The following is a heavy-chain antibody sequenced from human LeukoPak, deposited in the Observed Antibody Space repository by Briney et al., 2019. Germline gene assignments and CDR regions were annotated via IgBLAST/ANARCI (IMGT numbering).Heavy chain of an antibody. CDR3: ARAPNSSGYYYDYYYYYMDV. CDR1: GGSISSYY. J-gene: IGHJ6*03. Sequence: SETLSLTGTVSGGSISSYYGSWIRQPPGKGLEWIGYIYYSGSTNYNPSLKSRVTISVDTSKNQFSLKLSSVTAADTAVYYCARAPNSSGYYYDYYYYYMDVWGKGTTVTVSS. D-gene: IGHD3-22*01. CDR2: IYYSGST. V-gene: IGHV4-59*01.